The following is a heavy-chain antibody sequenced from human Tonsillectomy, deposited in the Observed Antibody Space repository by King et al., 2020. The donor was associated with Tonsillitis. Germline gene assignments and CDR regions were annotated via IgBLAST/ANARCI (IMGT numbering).Heavy chain of an antibody. Sequence: DVQLVESGGGLVQPGRSLRLSCTASGFTFGDYAMSWVRQAPGKGLEWVGFIRSKAYGGTTEYAASVKGRFTISRDDSKSIAYLQMNSLKTEDTAVYYCTRDSGWFGEWEYYYYMDVWGKGTTVTVSS. J-gene: IGHJ6*03. V-gene: IGHV3-49*04. D-gene: IGHD3-10*01. CDR2: IRSKAYGGTT. CDR3: TRDSGWFGEWEYYYYMDV. CDR1: GFTFGDYA.